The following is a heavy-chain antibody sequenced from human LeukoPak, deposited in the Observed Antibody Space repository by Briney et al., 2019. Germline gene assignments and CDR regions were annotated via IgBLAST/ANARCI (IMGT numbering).Heavy chain of an antibody. D-gene: IGHD2-2*02. V-gene: IGHV1-18*01. Sequence: GASVKVSCKASGYTFTSYGISWVRQAPGQGLEWMGWISAYNGNTNYAQKLQGRVTMTTDTSTSTAYMELRSLRSDDTAVYYCARDYCSSTSCYRVYYYYYGMDVWGQGTTVTVSS. CDR3: ARDYCSSTSCYRVYYYYYGMDV. CDR1: GYTFTSYG. J-gene: IGHJ6*02. CDR2: ISAYNGNT.